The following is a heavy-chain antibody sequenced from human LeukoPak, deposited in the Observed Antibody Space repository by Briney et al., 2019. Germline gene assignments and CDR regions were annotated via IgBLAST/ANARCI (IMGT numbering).Heavy chain of an antibody. CDR1: GFTFSSYG. J-gene: IGHJ4*02. CDR2: IRYDGSNK. D-gene: IGHD3-9*01. CDR3: AKDYRAFDWILGGSANYFDY. V-gene: IGHV3-30*02. Sequence: GGSLRLSCAASGFTFSSYGMHWVRQAPGKGLEWVAFIRYDGSNKYYTDSVKGRFIISRDNSKNTPNLQINSLRAEDTAVYYCAKDYRAFDWILGGSANYFDYWGQGTLVTVSS.